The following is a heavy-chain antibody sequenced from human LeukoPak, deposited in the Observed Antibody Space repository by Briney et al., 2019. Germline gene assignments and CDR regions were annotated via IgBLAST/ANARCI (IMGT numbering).Heavy chain of an antibody. Sequence: SETLSLTCAVSGYSISSGYYWGWIRQPPGKGLEWIGSIYHSGSTYYNPSPKSRVTISVDTSKNQFSLKLSSVTAADTAVYYCARRGSVYYYYMDVWGKGTTVTVSS. CDR1: GYSISSGYY. V-gene: IGHV4-38-2*01. J-gene: IGHJ6*03. CDR2: IYHSGST. CDR3: ARRGSVYYYYMDV. D-gene: IGHD6-19*01.